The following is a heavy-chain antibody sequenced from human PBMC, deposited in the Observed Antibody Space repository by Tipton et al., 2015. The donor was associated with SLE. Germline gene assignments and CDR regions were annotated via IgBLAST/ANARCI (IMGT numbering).Heavy chain of an antibody. V-gene: IGHV3-30*04. J-gene: IGHJ3*02. CDR1: GFTFSDYA. D-gene: IGHD2-21*02. Sequence: RSLRLSCVASGFTFSDYAIHWVRQAPGKGLEWVALISFDGSNQYYADSVKGRFTISRDSSKNTLYLRMNSLRAEDTAVYYCARGAHGGYSDAYDIWGQGTVVTVSS. CDR3: ARGAHGGYSDAYDI. CDR2: ISFDGSNQ.